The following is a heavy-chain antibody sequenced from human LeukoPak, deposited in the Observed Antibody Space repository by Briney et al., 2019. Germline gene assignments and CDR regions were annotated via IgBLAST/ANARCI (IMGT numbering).Heavy chain of an antibody. CDR3: ARDALYSSSSFGWFDP. CDR1: GFTFSDYY. Sequence: GGSLRLSCAASGFTFSDYYMNWVRQAPGKGLEWVAVIWYDGSNKYYADSVKGRFTISRDNSKNTLYLQMNSLRAEDTAVYYCARDALYSSSSFGWFDPWGQGTLVTVSS. V-gene: IGHV3-33*08. CDR2: IWYDGSNK. J-gene: IGHJ5*02. D-gene: IGHD6-6*01.